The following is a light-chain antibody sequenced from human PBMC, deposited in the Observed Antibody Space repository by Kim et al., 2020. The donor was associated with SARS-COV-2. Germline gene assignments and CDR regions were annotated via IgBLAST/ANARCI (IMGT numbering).Light chain of an antibody. CDR3: CSYVPTSTFEE. CDR2: EVT. J-gene: IGLJ3*02. CDR1: SSDGGSYNL. Sequence: QSITISCTGTSSDGGSYNLVSWYQHHPGKAPKLMIYEVTKRPSGVSNRFSGSKSGNTASLTISGLHAEDEADYYCCSYVPTSTFEEFGGGTQLTVL. V-gene: IGLV2-23*02.